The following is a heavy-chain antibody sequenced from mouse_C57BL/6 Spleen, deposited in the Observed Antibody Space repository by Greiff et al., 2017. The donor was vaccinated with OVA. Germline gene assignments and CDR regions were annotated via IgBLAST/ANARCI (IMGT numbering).Heavy chain of an antibody. CDR1: GYSITSGYY. CDR2: ISYDGSN. J-gene: IGHJ3*01. V-gene: IGHV3-6*01. CDR3: AREQESSPWFAY. Sequence: VQLKESGPGLVKPSQSLSLTCSVTGYSITSGYYWNWIRQFPGNKLEWMGYISYDGSNNYNPSLKNRISITRDTSKNQFFLKLNSVTTEDTATYYCAREQESSPWFAYWGQGTLVTVSA. D-gene: IGHD6-1*01.